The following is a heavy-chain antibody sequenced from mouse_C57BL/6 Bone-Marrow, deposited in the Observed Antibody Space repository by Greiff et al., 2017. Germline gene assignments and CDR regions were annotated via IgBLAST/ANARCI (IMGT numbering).Heavy chain of an antibody. D-gene: IGHD1-1*01. V-gene: IGHV14-4*01. Sequence: VQLQQSGAELVRPGASVKLSCTASGFNIKDDYMHWVKQRPEQGLEWIGWIDPENGDTEYASKFQGKATITADTSSNTAYLQLSSLPSEDTAVYYCTGSQAWFAYWGQGTLVTVSA. CDR2: IDPENGDT. CDR1: GFNIKDDY. CDR3: TGSQAWFAY. J-gene: IGHJ3*01.